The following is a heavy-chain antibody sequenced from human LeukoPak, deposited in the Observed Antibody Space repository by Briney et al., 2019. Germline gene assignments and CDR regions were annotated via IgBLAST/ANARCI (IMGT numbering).Heavy chain of an antibody. CDR3: VVTIGTMTLGPLGY. V-gene: IGHV3-48*03. J-gene: IGHJ4*02. D-gene: IGHD3-22*01. CDR1: GFTFSSYE. Sequence: PGGSLRLSCAASGFTFSSYEMNWVRQAPGKGLEWVSYISSSGSTIYYADSVKGRFTISRDNAKNSLYLQMSNLRAEDTAVYYCVVTIGTMTLGPLGYWGQGTLVSVSS. CDR2: ISSSGSTI.